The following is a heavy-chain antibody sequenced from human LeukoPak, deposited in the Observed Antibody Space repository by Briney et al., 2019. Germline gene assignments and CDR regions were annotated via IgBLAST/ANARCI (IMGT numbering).Heavy chain of an antibody. V-gene: IGHV4-61*02. CDR3: ASYAGGY. D-gene: IGHD3-16*01. CDR2: IYTSGST. J-gene: IGHJ4*02. Sequence: SETLSLTCTVSGGSISSGSYYWSWIRQPAGKELEWIGRIYTSGSTNYNPSLKSRVTISVDTSKNQFSLKLSSVTAADTAVYYCASYAGGYWGQGTLVTVSS. CDR1: GGSISSGSYY.